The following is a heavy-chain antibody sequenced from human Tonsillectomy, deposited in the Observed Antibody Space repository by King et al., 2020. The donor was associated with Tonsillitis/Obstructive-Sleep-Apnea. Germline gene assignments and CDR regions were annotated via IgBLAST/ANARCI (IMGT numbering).Heavy chain of an antibody. D-gene: IGHD2-21*01. CDR3: ARDRNYAFDI. J-gene: IGHJ3*02. V-gene: IGHV3-48*02. CDR1: GFTFSSYS. Sequence: VQLVESGGGLVQPGGSLRLSCEASGFTFSSYSMNWVRQAPGTGLEWVPYIPSSTGGIYYADSVKGRFTISRDNGKNSLYLQMNSLRDEDTAMYYCARDRNYAFDIWGQGTMVTVSS. CDR2: IPSSTGGI.